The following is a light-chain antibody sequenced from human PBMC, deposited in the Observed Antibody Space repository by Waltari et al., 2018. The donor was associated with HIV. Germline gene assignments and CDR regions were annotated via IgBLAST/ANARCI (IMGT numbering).Light chain of an antibody. J-gene: IGKJ1*01. V-gene: IGKV4-1*01. CDR3: QQYFQIPWT. CDR1: QNLLFNNSNY. Sequence: DIVMTQSPDSLSVSLGERATIECKSTQNLLFNNSNYLAWYQQKPGQPPKLLTYWSSVRESGVPDRFSASGSRAAFTLTISSLQAEDVAVYYCQQYFQIPWTFGQGTWVEVK. CDR2: WSS.